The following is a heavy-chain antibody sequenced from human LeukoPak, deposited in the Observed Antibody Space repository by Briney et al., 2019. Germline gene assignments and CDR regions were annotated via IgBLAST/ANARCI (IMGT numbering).Heavy chain of an antibody. V-gene: IGHV3-11*01. CDR1: GFMFSDEY. Sequence: GGSLRLSYAASGFMFSDEYMSWIRQAPGKGLEWVSYISNSGDFIAYADSVKGRFTISRDNAKNSLFLQMNSLRAEDTAVYYCARARGTGPGAHFDYWGQGTLVIVSS. D-gene: IGHD3-10*01. CDR2: ISNSGDFI. CDR3: ARARGTGPGAHFDY. J-gene: IGHJ4*02.